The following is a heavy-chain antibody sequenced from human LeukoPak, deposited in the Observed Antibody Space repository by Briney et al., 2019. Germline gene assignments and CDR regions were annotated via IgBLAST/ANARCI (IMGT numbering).Heavy chain of an antibody. D-gene: IGHD3-16*01. CDR3: ARGGGLDV. Sequence: PGGSLRLSCVASGFTFGKYWMSWVRQAPGKGLEWVANIKLDGSEKNYVNSVKGRFTISRDNTKNSLYPQMSNLRAEDTAVYFCARGGGLDVWGQGATVTVSS. CDR2: IKLDGSEK. CDR1: GFTFGKYW. J-gene: IGHJ6*02. V-gene: IGHV3-7*03.